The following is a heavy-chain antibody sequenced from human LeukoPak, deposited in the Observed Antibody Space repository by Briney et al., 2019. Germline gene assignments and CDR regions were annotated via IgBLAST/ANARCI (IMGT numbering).Heavy chain of an antibody. V-gene: IGHV1-3*04. J-gene: IGHJ5*01. CDR3: ARPGASSPGNWFAS. D-gene: IGHD6-13*01. CDR2: INTADGNT. CDR1: GYTFTSYG. Sequence: ASVRVSCKASGYTFTSYGISWVRQAPGQGLEWMGWINTADGNTKYSQKFQGRVTITRDTSASIVYLELTSLRSEDTAVYYCARPGASSPGNWFASWGQGTLVTVSS.